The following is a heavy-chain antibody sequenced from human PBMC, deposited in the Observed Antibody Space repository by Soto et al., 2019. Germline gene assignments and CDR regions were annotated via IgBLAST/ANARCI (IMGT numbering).Heavy chain of an antibody. Sequence: GGSLRLSCAASGFIFSTYAMHWVRQPPGKGLEWVAVISYDGNTKDYADSVKGRFTISRDNSKNTLYLQMNSLRAEDTAVYYCARDLEYSSSYFDYWGQGTLVTVSS. J-gene: IGHJ4*02. D-gene: IGHD6-6*01. CDR2: ISYDGNTK. CDR3: ARDLEYSSSYFDY. V-gene: IGHV3-30-3*01. CDR1: GFIFSTYA.